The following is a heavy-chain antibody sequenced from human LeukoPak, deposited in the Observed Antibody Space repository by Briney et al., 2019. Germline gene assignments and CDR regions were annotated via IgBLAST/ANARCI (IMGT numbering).Heavy chain of an antibody. CDR2: ISGSDDTT. CDR1: GFTFSSSG. J-gene: IGHJ3*01. CDR3: ANNRYSSRWRGAFDV. V-gene: IGHV3-23*01. D-gene: IGHD6-13*01. Sequence: GGSLRLSCAASGFTFSSSGVSWVRQAPGKGLEWVSSISGSDDTTYYADSVKGRFTISRDNSKNTLYLQMNSLRAEDTAVYYCANNRYSSRWRGAFDVWGQGTMVTVSS.